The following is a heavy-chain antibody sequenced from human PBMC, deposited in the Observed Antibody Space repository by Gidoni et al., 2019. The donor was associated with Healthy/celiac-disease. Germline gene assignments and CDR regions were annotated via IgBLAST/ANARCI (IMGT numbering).Heavy chain of an antibody. J-gene: IGHJ4*02. CDR1: GFTFSDYY. CDR3: ARETSGYYTGYDY. V-gene: IGHV3-11*01. D-gene: IGHD3-3*01. Sequence: QVQLVESGGGLVKPGGSLRLYCAASGFTFSDYYMSWIRQAPGKGLVWFSYISRSGDTIYYADSVKGRFTISRDNAKNSLYLQMNSLRAEDTAVYYCARETSGYYTGYDYWGQGTLVTVSS. CDR2: ISRSGDTI.